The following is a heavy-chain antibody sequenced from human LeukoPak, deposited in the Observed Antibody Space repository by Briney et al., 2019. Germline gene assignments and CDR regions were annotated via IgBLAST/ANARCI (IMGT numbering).Heavy chain of an antibody. Sequence: PSETLSLTCTVSDDSISDYYRGWIRQPPGKGLEWIGYFHNSGTSTYNPSLKSRVTISVDTSKNQFSLKLSSVTAADTAVYYCARSPGSFTRRGAFDIWGQGTMVTVSS. CDR2: FHNSGTS. CDR1: DDSISDYY. CDR3: ARSPGSFTRRGAFDI. J-gene: IGHJ3*02. D-gene: IGHD1-26*01. V-gene: IGHV4-59*01.